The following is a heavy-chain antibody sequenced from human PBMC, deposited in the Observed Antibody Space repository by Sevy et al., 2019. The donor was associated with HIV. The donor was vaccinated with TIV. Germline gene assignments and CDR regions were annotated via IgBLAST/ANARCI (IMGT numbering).Heavy chain of an antibody. CDR3: ARVAVGYRGNWPTSHFDH. V-gene: IGHV1-18*01. J-gene: IGHJ4*02. D-gene: IGHD6-13*01. Sequence: ASVKVSCKASGYTFTDSGVSWVRQAPGQGLEWMGWISAYNGNTNYPQKFQGRVTMTTDSSTNTAYMELRSLRSDDTGVSYCARVAVGYRGNWPTSHFDHSGQRTLITVSS. CDR1: GYTFTDSG. CDR2: ISAYNGNT.